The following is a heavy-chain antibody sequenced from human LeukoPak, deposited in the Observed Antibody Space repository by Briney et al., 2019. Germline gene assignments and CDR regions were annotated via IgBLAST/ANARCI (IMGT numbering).Heavy chain of an antibody. V-gene: IGHV3-7*04. J-gene: IGHJ5*02. CDR1: GLTFNIFW. D-gene: IGHD3-10*01. Sequence: GGSLRLSCAASGLTFNIFWMSWVRQAPGKGLEWVANIKEDGSVKYYVDSVKGRFTISRDNDKNSLYLQMNRLRAEDTAVYYCARAPAGSGSWFDPWGQGPLVTVSS. CDR3: ARAPAGSGSWFDP. CDR2: IKEDGSVK.